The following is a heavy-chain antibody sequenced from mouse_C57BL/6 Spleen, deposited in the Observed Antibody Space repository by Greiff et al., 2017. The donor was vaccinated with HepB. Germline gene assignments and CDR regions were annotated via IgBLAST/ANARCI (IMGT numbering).Heavy chain of an antibody. Sequence: EVKLMESGGGLVKPGGSLKLSCAASGFTFSSYAMSWVRQTPEKRLEWVATISDGGSYTYYPDNVKGRFTISRDNAKNNLYLQMSHLKSEDTAMYYCARKGDYDLWYFDVWGTGTTVTVSS. CDR1: GFTFSSYA. CDR2: ISDGGSYT. J-gene: IGHJ1*03. CDR3: ARKGDYDLWYFDV. D-gene: IGHD2-4*01. V-gene: IGHV5-4*03.